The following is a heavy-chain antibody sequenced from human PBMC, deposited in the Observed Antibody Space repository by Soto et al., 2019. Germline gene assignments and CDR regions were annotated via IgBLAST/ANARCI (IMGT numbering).Heavy chain of an antibody. CDR2: INHSGST. J-gene: IGHJ6*03. CDR3: ARGIYYYMDV. CDR1: GGSFSGYY. Sequence: SETLSLTCAVYGGSFSGYYWSWIRQPPGKGLEWIGEINHSGSTNYNPSLKSRVTISVDTSKNQFSLKLSSVTAADTAVYYCARGIYYYMDVWGKGTTVTVSS. V-gene: IGHV4-34*01.